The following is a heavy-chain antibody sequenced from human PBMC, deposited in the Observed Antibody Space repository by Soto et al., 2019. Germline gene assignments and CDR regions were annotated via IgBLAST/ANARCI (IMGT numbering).Heavy chain of an antibody. V-gene: IGHV4-34*01. CDR2: INHSGST. CDR3: AIRRPYYYDSSGYYPLGY. CDR1: GGSFSGYY. Sequence: PSETLSLTCAVYGGSFSGYYWSWIRQPPGKGLEWIGEINHSGSTNYNPSIKSRVTISVDTSKNQFSLKLSSVTAADTAVYYCAIRRPYYYDSSGYYPLGYWGQGTLVTVSS. D-gene: IGHD3-22*01. J-gene: IGHJ4*02.